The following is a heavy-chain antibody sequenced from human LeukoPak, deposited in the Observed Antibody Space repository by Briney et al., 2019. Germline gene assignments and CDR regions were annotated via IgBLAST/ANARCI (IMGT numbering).Heavy chain of an antibody. CDR1: GGSISSYY. Sequence: KPSETLSLTCTVSGGSISSYYWSWIRQPPGKGLEWIGYIYTSGSTYYNPSLKSRVTISVDTSKNQFSLKLSSVTAADTAVYYCARATYYFDYWGQGTLVTVSS. V-gene: IGHV4-4*09. D-gene: IGHD5-12*01. CDR3: ARATYYFDY. CDR2: IYTSGST. J-gene: IGHJ4*02.